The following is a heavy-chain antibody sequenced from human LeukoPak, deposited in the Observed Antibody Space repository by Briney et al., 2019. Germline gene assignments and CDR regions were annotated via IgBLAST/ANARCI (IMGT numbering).Heavy chain of an antibody. D-gene: IGHD2/OR15-2a*01. Sequence: SSENVACKHSLGIFSSYSISWVRQAAGQGLEWLGGPIPIFGTANYAQKFQGRVTITADESTSTAYMELSSLRAEDTAVYYCARDNRPYYYYYGMDVWGKGTTVTVSS. J-gene: IGHJ6*04. CDR1: LGIFSSYS. V-gene: IGHV1-69*13. CDR2: PIPIFGTA. CDR3: ARDNRPYYYYYGMDV.